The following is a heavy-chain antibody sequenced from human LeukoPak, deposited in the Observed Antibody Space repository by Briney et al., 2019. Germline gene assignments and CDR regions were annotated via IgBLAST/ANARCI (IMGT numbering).Heavy chain of an antibody. CDR2: ISGSGGST. CDR1: GFTFSSYA. J-gene: IGHJ2*01. CDR3: ARRLGTSGRYFDL. D-gene: IGHD3-10*01. Sequence: QPGGSLRLSCAASGFTFSSYAMSWVRQAPGKGLEWVSAISGSGGSTYYADSVKGRFTISRDNAKNSLYLQMNSLRDEDTAVYYCARRLGTSGRYFDLWGRGTLVTVSS. V-gene: IGHV3-23*01.